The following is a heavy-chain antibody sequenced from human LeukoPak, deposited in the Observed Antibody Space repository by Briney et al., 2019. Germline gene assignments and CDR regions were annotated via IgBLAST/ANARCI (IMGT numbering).Heavy chain of an antibody. D-gene: IGHD6-6*01. CDR3: ARDLGIAARTPDY. CDR2: INPNSGGT. Sequence: GWINPNSGGTNYAQKFQGRVTMTRDTSISTAYMELSRLRSDDTAVYYCARDLGIAARTPDYWGQGTLVTVSS. J-gene: IGHJ4*02. V-gene: IGHV1-2*02.